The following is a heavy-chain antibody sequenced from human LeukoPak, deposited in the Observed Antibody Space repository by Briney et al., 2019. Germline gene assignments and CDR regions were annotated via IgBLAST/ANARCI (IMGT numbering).Heavy chain of an antibody. V-gene: IGHV4-59*08. CDR1: GGSISSYY. J-gene: IGHJ4*02. CDR2: IYYSGST. D-gene: IGHD5-18*01. CDR3: ARQRYGYGSDPLDY. Sequence: SETLSLTCTVSGGSISSYYWSWIRQPPGKGLEWIGYIYYSGSTNYNPSLKSRVTISVDTSKNQFSLKLSSVTAADTAVYYCARQRYGYGSDPLDYWGQGTLVTVSS.